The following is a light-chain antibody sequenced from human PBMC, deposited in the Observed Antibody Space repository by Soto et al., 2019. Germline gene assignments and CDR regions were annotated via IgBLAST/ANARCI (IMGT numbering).Light chain of an antibody. J-gene: IGKJ5*01. CDR2: AAS. CDR1: QSISSSY. Sequence: EIVLTQSPGTLSLSPGERATLSCRASQSISSSYLAWYQQKPGQAPRLLIYAASSRATGIPDRFSGSGSGTDFTLTISSLEPEDFAVYYCQQYSSSPPVTFGQGTRLEIK. V-gene: IGKV3-20*01. CDR3: QQYSSSPPVT.